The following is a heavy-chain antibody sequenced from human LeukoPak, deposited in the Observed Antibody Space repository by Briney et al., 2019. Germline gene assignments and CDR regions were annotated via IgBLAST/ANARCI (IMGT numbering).Heavy chain of an antibody. D-gene: IGHD6-19*01. V-gene: IGHV4-39*07. Sequence: SETLSLTCTVSGGSISSSSYYWGWIRQPPGKGLEWIGSIYYSGSTYYNPSLKSRVTISVDTSKNQFSLKLSSVTAADTAVYYCARDPSLEQWLVMGGYFDYWGQGTLVTVSS. CDR3: ARDPSLEQWLVMGGYFDY. CDR1: GGSISSSSYY. CDR2: IYYSGST. J-gene: IGHJ4*02.